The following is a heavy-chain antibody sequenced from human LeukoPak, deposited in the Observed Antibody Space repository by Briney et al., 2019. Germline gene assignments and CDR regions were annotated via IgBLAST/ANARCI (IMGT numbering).Heavy chain of an antibody. V-gene: IGHV1-69*13. Sequence: SVKVSCKASGGTFSSYAISRVRQAPGQGLEWMGGIIPIFGTANYAQKFQGRVTITADESTSTAYMELSSLRSEDTAVYYCARDFYDILTGEHWGQGTLVTVSS. CDR3: ARDFYDILTGEH. J-gene: IGHJ1*01. D-gene: IGHD3-9*01. CDR1: GGTFSSYA. CDR2: IIPIFGTA.